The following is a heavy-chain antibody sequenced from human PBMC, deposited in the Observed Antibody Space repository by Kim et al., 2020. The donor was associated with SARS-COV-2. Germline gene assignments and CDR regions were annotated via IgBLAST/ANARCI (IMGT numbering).Heavy chain of an antibody. Sequence: SETLSLTCAVYGGSFSGYYWSWIRQPPGKGLEWIGEINDSGSTNYNPSLKGRVTISVDTSKNQFSLKLRSVTAADTAVYYCARVYRKYYGSGRWWFDPWGQGFLVTVSS. CDR1: GGSFSGYY. V-gene: IGHV4-34*01. CDR3: ARVYRKYYGSGRWWFDP. J-gene: IGHJ5*02. CDR2: INDSGST. D-gene: IGHD3-10*01.